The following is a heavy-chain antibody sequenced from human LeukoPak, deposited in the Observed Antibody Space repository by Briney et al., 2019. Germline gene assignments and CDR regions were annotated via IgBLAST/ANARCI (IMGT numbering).Heavy chain of an antibody. D-gene: IGHD4-23*01. Sequence: GRSLRLSCVASGFTVSSSYMSWVRQAPGKGLEFLSVLYSGGDRYYGDSVRGRFTISRDNSKNMLYLQMDSLGAEDTAIYYCAAYSGDYGGNLYFFDYWGQGTLVTVSS. V-gene: IGHV3-53*01. CDR2: LYSGGDR. CDR3: AAYSGDYGGNLYFFDY. J-gene: IGHJ4*02. CDR1: GFTVSSSY.